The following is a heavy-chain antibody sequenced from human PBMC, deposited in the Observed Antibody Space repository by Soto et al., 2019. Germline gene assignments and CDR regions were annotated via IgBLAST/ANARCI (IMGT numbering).Heavy chain of an antibody. CDR2: IYYSGST. CDR1: GSSSSRGD. V-gene: IGHV4-59*08. J-gene: IGHJ4*02. D-gene: IGHD4-17*01. Sequence: SESLYLSWTVSGSSSSRGDWSWFRNPPGKGLEWIGYIYYSGSTNYNPSLKSRVTISVDTSKNQFSLKLSSVTAADTAVYYCARHASYGDYVRFDYWGQGTLVTVS. CDR3: ARHASYGDYVRFDY.